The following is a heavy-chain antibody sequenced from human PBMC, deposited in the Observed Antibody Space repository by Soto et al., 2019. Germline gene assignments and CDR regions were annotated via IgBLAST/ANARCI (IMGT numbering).Heavy chain of an antibody. J-gene: IGHJ6*02. V-gene: IGHV1-18*01. CDR1: GYTFTSYG. CDR2: ISAYNGNT. Sequence: QVQLVQSGAEVKKPGASVKVSCKASGYTFTSYGISWVRQAPGQGLEWMGWISAYNGNTNYAQKLQGRVTMTTDTPTSTAYMELRSLRSDDTAVYYCARDKGFDILTGLDYYGMDVWGQGTTVTVSS. CDR3: ARDKGFDILTGLDYYGMDV. D-gene: IGHD3-9*01.